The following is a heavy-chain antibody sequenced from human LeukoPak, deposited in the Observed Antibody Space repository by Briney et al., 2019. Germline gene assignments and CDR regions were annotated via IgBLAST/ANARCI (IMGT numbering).Heavy chain of an antibody. V-gene: IGHV1-2*02. CDR3: ARDLSRYYGSGSYFWFDP. D-gene: IGHD3-10*01. CDR2: INPNSGGT. J-gene: IGHJ5*02. Sequence: ASVKVSCKASGYTFTGYYMHWVRQAPGQGLEWMGWINPNSGGTNYAQKFQGRVTMTRDTSISTAYMELSRLRSDDTAVYYCARDLSRYYGSGSYFWFDPWGQGTLVTVSS. CDR1: GYTFTGYY.